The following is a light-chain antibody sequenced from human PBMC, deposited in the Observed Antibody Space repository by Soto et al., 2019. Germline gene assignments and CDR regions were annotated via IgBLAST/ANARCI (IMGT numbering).Light chain of an antibody. Sequence: EIVMTQYPCTLSVSPWERSTLSCRASQSVSVNLAWYQQKPGQAPRLLIYGVSTKATGIPARFSGSESGTGFTLTISSLQSEDFAVYYCQQYNDWPFTFGPGTKVDIK. CDR3: QQYNDWPFT. CDR2: GVS. J-gene: IGKJ3*01. CDR1: QSVSVN. V-gene: IGKV3-15*01.